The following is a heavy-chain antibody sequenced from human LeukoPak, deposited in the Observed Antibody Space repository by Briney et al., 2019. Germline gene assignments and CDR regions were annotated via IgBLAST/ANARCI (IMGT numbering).Heavy chain of an antibody. D-gene: IGHD3-22*01. CDR3: ARDYGVGGYYFDS. V-gene: IGHV4-59*01. Sequence: PSETLSLTCAVYGGSFSAYYWSWIRQPPGKGLEWIGYIYDSGSTNYNPSLKSRVTISSDMSKNQFSLKVSSVTAADTAIYYCARDYGVGGYYFDSWGQGTLVTVSS. CDR1: GGSFSAYY. CDR2: IYDSGST. J-gene: IGHJ4*02.